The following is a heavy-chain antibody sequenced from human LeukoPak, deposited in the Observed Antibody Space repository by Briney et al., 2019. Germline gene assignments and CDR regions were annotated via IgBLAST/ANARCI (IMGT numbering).Heavy chain of an antibody. Sequence: GGSLRLSCAASGFSFSGYWMTWVRQVPGKGLEWVANIKEDGSEKYYADFVKGRFTISRDNAKNSLDLQMNSLRAEDTAVYYCARRGSTDYWGQGTLVTVSS. V-gene: IGHV3-7*03. CDR3: ARRGSTDY. CDR1: GFSFSGYW. CDR2: IKEDGSEK. J-gene: IGHJ4*02. D-gene: IGHD2/OR15-2a*01.